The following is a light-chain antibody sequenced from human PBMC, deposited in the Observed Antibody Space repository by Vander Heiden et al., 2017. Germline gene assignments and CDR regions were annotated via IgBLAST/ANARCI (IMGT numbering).Light chain of an antibody. J-gene: IGLJ3*02. CDR3: AAWDDSLNGWV. CDR2: SNN. Sequence: HSVLTQPPSASATPGQRVTISCSGRSSNIGSNTVSWYKQLPGMAPKLLIHSNNQRPSGVPDRLSGSKSATSASLAISGLQSEDEADYYCAAWDDSLNGWVFGGGTKLTVL. CDR1: SSNIGSNT. V-gene: IGLV1-44*01.